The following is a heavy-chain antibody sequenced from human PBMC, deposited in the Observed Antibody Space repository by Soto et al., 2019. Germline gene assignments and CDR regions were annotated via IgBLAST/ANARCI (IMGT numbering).Heavy chain of an antibody. Sequence: SGPTLVNPTETLTLTCTVSGFSLSNTGMGVSWIRQPPGKALEWLAHIFSNDEKSYSTSLKSRLTISKDTSKSQVVLTMTNMAPVDTATYYCARILMPYYDSSGLPDYWGQGTLVTVSS. V-gene: IGHV2-26*01. CDR3: ARILMPYYDSSGLPDY. CDR1: GFSLSNTGMG. CDR2: IFSNDEK. D-gene: IGHD3-22*01. J-gene: IGHJ4*02.